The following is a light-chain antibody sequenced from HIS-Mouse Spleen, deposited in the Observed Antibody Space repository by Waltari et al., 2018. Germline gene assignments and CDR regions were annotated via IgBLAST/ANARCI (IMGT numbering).Light chain of an antibody. CDR2: DAS. J-gene: IGKJ3*01. V-gene: IGKV1-13*02. CDR1: QGISSA. CDR3: QQFNSYPFT. Sequence: ASQLTQSPSSLSVSVGDSVTITCRASQGISSALAWYQQKPGKAPKLLIYDASSLESGVPSRFSGSGSGTDFTLTISSLQPEDFATYYCQQFNSYPFTFGPGTKVDIK.